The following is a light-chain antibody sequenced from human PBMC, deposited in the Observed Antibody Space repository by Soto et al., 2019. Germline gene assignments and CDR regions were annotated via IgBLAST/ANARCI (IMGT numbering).Light chain of an antibody. V-gene: IGKV3-20*01. CDR3: QQCVSSGA. J-gene: IGKJ4*01. CDR1: QAVTSKF. CDR2: GAS. Sequence: NLLRQSQTTLSXXPGDXATMXXKASQAVTSKFLAWYQQKPSQAPRLLVYGASNMATAIPDRFSRGGSGTDLTLSISRLESEGFTVYYLQQCVSSGAFGEETKVDI.